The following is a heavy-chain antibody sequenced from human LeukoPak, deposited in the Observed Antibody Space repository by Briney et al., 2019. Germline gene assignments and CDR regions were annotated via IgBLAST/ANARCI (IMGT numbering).Heavy chain of an antibody. J-gene: IGHJ6*03. D-gene: IGHD1-14*01. V-gene: IGHV3-48*01. CDR3: SSYKGNLYYYMDV. Sequence: GSSLRLSCAASGFTFSSYSMNWVRQAPGKGLEWVSYISSSSSTIYYADSVKGRFTISRDNAKNSLYLQMNSLRAEDTAVYYCSSYKGNLYYYMDVWGKGTTVTVSS. CDR1: GFTFSSYS. CDR2: ISSSSSTI.